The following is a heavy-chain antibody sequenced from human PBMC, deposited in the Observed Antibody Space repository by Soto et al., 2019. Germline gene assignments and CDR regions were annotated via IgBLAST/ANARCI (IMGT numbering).Heavy chain of an antibody. J-gene: IGHJ6*02. CDR1: GYSFTIYW. CDR2: IYPGDSDT. D-gene: IGHD2-15*01. Sequence: PGESLKISCNGSGYSFTIYWIGWVRQMPGKGLEWMGIIYPGDSDTRYSPSFQGQVTISADKSISTAYLQWSSLKASDTAMYYCARKSVVVVAESYGMDVWGQGTTVTVSS. V-gene: IGHV5-51*01. CDR3: ARKSVVVVAESYGMDV.